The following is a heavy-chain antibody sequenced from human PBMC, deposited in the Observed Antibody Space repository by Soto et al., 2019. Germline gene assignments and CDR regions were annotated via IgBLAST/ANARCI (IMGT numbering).Heavy chain of an antibody. CDR3: ARDLEPPSSDRSGYYEGNWFDP. D-gene: IGHD3-22*01. J-gene: IGHJ5*02. CDR1: GYTFTSYG. Sequence: ASVKVSCKASGYTFTSYGISWVRQAPGQGLEWMGWISAYNGNTNYAQKLQGRVTMTTDTSTSTAYMELRSLRSDDTAVYYCARDLEPPSSDRSGYYEGNWFDPWGQGTLVTVSS. CDR2: ISAYNGNT. V-gene: IGHV1-18*01.